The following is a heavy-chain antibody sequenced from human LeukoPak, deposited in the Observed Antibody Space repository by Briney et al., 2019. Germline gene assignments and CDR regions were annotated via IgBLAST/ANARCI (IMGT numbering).Heavy chain of an antibody. CDR1: GGSLSSYY. CDR3: ARQGGY. Sequence: SETLSLTCIVSGGSLSSYYWSWIRQSPGKGLEWIGYIYNSVSTNYNPSLKSRVTISVDTSKNQFSLKLSSVTAADTAVYYCARQGGYWGQGTLATVSS. D-gene: IGHD3-16*01. J-gene: IGHJ4*02. V-gene: IGHV4-59*01. CDR2: IYNSVST.